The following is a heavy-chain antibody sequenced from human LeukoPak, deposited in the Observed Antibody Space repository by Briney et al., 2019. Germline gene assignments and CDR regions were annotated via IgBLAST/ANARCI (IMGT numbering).Heavy chain of an antibody. V-gene: IGHV4-30-4*01. CDR2: IYYSGST. Sequence: ASQTLSLTCTVSGGSISSGDYYWSWIRQPPGKGLEWIGYIYYSGSTYYNPSLKSRVTISVDTSKNQFSLKLSPVTAADTAVYYCARAPMIVVAYDYWGQGTLVTVSS. CDR1: GGSISSGDYY. J-gene: IGHJ4*02. CDR3: ARAPMIVVAYDY. D-gene: IGHD3-22*01.